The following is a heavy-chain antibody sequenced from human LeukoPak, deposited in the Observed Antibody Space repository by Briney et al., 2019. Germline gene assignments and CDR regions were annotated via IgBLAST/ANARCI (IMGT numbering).Heavy chain of an antibody. D-gene: IGHD3-10*01. V-gene: IGHV4-59*08. Sequence: SETLSLTCTVSGGSISTYYWSWIRQPPGKGLEWIGYIYYSGSTNYNPSLKSRVTISVDTSKNQFSLKLSSVPAADTAVYYCARLGELWFGELFSRYFDYWGQGTLVTVSS. CDR2: IYYSGST. J-gene: IGHJ4*02. CDR3: ARLGELWFGELFSRYFDY. CDR1: GGSISTYY.